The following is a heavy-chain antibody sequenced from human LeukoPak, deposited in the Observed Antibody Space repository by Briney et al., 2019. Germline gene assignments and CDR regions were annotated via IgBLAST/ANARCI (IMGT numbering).Heavy chain of an antibody. CDR3: ASGGNTENFDY. V-gene: IGHV4-59*01. CDR2: IYYSGST. J-gene: IGHJ4*02. CDR1: GGSISSYY. D-gene: IGHD4-23*01. Sequence: SETLSLTCTISGGSISSYYWSWIQQPPGKGLEWIGYIYYSGSTNYNPSLKSRVTISVDTSKNQFSLKLSSVTAADTAVYYCASGGNTENFDYWGQGTLVTVSS.